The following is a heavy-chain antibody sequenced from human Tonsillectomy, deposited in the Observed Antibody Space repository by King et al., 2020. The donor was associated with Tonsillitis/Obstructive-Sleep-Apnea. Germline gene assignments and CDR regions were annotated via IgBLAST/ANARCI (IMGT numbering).Heavy chain of an antibody. CDR1: GYDFSTYW. V-gene: IGHV5-51*01. CDR2: IYPGDSDS. J-gene: IGHJ5*02. CDR3: ARRGHKNYENWFDP. D-gene: IGHD1-7*01. Sequence: LVQSGAEVKKPGESLKISCKGSGYDFSTYWIAWVRQMPGKGLEWMGLIYPGDSDSRYSPSFQGQVTISADKSISTAYLQWSSLKASDTAMYYCARRGHKNYENWFDPWGQGTLVTVSS.